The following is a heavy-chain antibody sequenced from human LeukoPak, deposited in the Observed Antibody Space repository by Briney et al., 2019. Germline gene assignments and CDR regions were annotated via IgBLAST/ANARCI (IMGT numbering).Heavy chain of an antibody. CDR1: GFTLSSYA. CDR3: ATSSSSWYYFDC. J-gene: IGHJ4*02. Sequence: GGSLRLSCAASGFTLSSYAMSWVRQAPGKGLEWVSAISGSGGSTYYADSVKGRFTISRDNSKNTLYLQMNSLRAEDTAVYYCATSSSSWYYFDCWGQGTLVTVSS. CDR2: ISGSGGST. D-gene: IGHD6-13*01. V-gene: IGHV3-23*01.